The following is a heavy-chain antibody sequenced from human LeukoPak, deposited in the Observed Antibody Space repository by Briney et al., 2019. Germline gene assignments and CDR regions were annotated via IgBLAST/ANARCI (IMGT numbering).Heavy chain of an antibody. CDR2: INPSGGST. CDR3: ARDRDSSGRTNWFDP. D-gene: IGHD6-19*01. J-gene: IGHJ5*02. CDR1: GGTFSSYA. Sequence: ASVKVSCKASGGTFSSYAISWVRQAPGQGLEWMGIINPSGGSTSYAQKFQGRVTMTRDTSTSTVYMELSSLRSEDTAVYYCARDRDSSGRTNWFDPWGQGTLVTVSS. V-gene: IGHV1-46*01.